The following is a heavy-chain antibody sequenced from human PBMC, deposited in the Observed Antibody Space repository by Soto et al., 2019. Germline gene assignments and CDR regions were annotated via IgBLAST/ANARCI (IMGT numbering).Heavy chain of an antibody. V-gene: IGHV4-4*07. D-gene: IGHD1-1*01. Sequence: QVQLQESGPGLVKPSETLSLTCTVSGASISGFYWSWIRKSAGKGLEWIGRIYATGTTDYNPSLTSRVIMSVDTSKKQFSLKLRSVTAADTGVYYCVRDGTKTLRDWFDPWGQGSSVTVSS. CDR1: GASISGFY. CDR2: IYATGTT. J-gene: IGHJ5*02. CDR3: VRDGTKTLRDWFDP.